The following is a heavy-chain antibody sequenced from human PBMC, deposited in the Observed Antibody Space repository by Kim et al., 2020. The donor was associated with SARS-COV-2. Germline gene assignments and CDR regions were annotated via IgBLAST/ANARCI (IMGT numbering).Heavy chain of an antibody. V-gene: IGHV4-59*01. J-gene: IGHJ4*02. CDR1: GGSISSYY. CDR3: ARSAYYFGY. Sequence: SETLSLTCTVSGGSISSYYWSWIRQPPGKGLEWIGYIYYSGSTNYNPSLKSRVTILVDTSKNQFSLKLSTVTAADTAAYYCARSAYYFGYWGQGTLVTVSS. CDR2: IYYSGST.